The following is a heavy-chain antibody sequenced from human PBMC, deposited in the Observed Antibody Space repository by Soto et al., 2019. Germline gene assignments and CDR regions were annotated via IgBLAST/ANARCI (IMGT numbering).Heavy chain of an antibody. Sequence: QVQLVQSGAEVKKPGSSVKVSCKASGGTFSNYAFSWVRQVPGQGLEWMGGIIPIFETTNYAQKFQGRVTITADESTSTTYMELSRLSSEDTAAFFCARDMIPAAISYRYYAMDVWGQGTTVTVSS. CDR3: ARDMIPAAISYRYYAMDV. CDR1: GGTFSNYA. V-gene: IGHV1-69*01. D-gene: IGHD2-2*01. J-gene: IGHJ6*02. CDR2: IIPIFETT.